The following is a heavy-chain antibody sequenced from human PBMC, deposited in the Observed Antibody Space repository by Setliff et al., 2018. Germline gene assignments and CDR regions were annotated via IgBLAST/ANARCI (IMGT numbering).Heavy chain of an antibody. CDR3: AREGEGSTFFPLDAFDI. J-gene: IGHJ3*02. V-gene: IGHV7-4-1*02. D-gene: IGHD3-16*01. CDR2: ISTNTGNP. CDR1: GYAFSSYA. Sequence: ASVKVSCKASGYAFSSYAMNWVRQAPGQGLEWMGWISTNTGNPTYAQGFTGRFVFSLDTSVSTAYLQISSLKAEDTAVYYCAREGEGSTFFPLDAFDIWGQGTMVTVSS.